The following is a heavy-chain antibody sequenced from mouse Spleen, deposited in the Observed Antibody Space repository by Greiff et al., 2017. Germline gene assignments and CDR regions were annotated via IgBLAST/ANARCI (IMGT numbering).Heavy chain of an antibody. J-gene: IGHJ4*01. CDR3: ARQDRPYYYAMDY. D-gene: IGHD2-14*01. CDR2: ISNLAYSI. V-gene: IGHV5-15*01. Sequence: EVKVVESGGGLVKPGGSLKLSCAASGFTFSDYGMAWVRQAPGKGPEWVAFISNLAYSIYYADTVTGRFTISRENAKNTLYLEMSSLRSEDTAMYYCARQDRPYYYAMDYWGQGTSVTVSS. CDR1: GFTFSDYG.